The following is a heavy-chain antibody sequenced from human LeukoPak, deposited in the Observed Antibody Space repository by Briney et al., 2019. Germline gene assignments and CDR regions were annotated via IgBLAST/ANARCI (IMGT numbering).Heavy chain of an antibody. V-gene: IGHV3-9*01. J-gene: IGHJ4*02. CDR2: ISWNSGSI. CDR1: GFTFYDYA. CDR3: AKDISLSFRWSSSDL. Sequence: PGGSLRLSCAASGFTFYDYAMQWVRQAPGKGLEWVAGISWNSGSIDYADSVKGRFTISRDNAKNSLYLQMNSLRAEDTALYYCAKDISLSFRWSSSDLWGQRTLVTASS. D-gene: IGHD3-16*02.